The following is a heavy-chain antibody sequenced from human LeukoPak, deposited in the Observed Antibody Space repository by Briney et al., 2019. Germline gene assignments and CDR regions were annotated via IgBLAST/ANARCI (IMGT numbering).Heavy chain of an antibody. CDR1: GGTFSSYA. V-gene: IGHV1-69*13. Sequence: ASVEVSCKASGGTFSSYAISWVRQAPGQGLEWMGGIIPIFGTANYAQKFQGRVTITADESTSTAYMELSSLRSEDTAVYYCARCLFGDGYYFDYWGQGTLVTVSS. CDR2: IIPIFGTA. CDR3: ARCLFGDGYYFDY. J-gene: IGHJ4*02. D-gene: IGHD3-10*02.